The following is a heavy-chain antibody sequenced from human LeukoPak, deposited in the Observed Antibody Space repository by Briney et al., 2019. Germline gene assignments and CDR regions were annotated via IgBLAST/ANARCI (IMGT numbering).Heavy chain of an antibody. V-gene: IGHV4-59*13. D-gene: IGHD3-22*01. J-gene: IGHJ5*02. CDR3: AGTGGDYHDNSGNYHERGYFDP. Sequence: SETLSLTCTVSGGSISSDYWSWIRQPPRKRLEWIGDVSNSGSTNYNPSLKSGVTIALDTSKDQISLRLSSVTAADTAVYYCAGTGGDYHDNSGNYHERGYFDPWGQGTLVTVSS. CDR2: VSNSGST. CDR1: GGSISSDY.